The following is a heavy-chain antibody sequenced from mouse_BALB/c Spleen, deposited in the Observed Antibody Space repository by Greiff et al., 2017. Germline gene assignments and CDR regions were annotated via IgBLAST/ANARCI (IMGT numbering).Heavy chain of an antibody. CDR1: GFNIKDYY. CDR3: TTGDYDKSFAY. Sequence: EVQLQQSGAELVRSGASVKLSCTASGFNIKDYYMHWVKQRPEQGLEWIGWIDPENGDTEYAPKFQGKATMTADTSSNTAYLQLSSLTSEDSAVYYCTTGDYDKSFAYWGQGTLVTVSA. CDR2: IDPENGDT. V-gene: IGHV14-4*02. D-gene: IGHD2-4*01. J-gene: IGHJ3*01.